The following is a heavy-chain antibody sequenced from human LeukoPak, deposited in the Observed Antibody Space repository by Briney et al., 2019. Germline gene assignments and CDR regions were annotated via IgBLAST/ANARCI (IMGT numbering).Heavy chain of an antibody. V-gene: IGHV4-39*07. CDR3: ARASGSSWYERRLHAYYYYMDV. Sequence: SETLSLTCTVSGGSIISTTYYWGWIRQPPGEGLEWIGSIDYSGSTYYNPSLKSRVNISVDTSKNQFSLNLSSVTAADTAVYSCARASGSSWYERRLHAYYYYMDVWGKGTTVTVSS. D-gene: IGHD6-13*01. CDR2: IDYSGST. CDR1: GGSIISTTYY. J-gene: IGHJ6*03.